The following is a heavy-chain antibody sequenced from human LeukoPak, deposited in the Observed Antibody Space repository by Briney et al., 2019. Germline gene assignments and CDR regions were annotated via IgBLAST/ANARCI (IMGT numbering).Heavy chain of an antibody. J-gene: IGHJ4*02. V-gene: IGHV4-59*01. CDR2: IYYSGNT. CDR3: ARWNEGLDY. D-gene: IGHD1-1*01. CDR1: GVSISSSY. Sequence: SETLSLTCSVSGVSISSSYWSWIRQPPGKGLEWIGYIYYSGNTNYNPSLKSRVTISVDTSKNQLSLRLRSVTAADTAVYYCARWNEGLDYWGQGTLVTVSS.